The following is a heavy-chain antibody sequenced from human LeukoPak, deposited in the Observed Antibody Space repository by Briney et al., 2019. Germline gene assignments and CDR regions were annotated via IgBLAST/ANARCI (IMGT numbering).Heavy chain of an antibody. CDR2: ISGSGGST. D-gene: IGHD1-26*01. V-gene: IGHV3-23*01. Sequence: GGSLRFSCAASGFTFSSYAMSWVRQAPGKGLEWVSAISGSGGSTYYADSVKGRFTISRDNSKNTLYLQMNSLRAEDTAVYYCAKILLSYRYFDYWGQGTLVTVSS. J-gene: IGHJ4*02. CDR1: GFTFSSYA. CDR3: AKILLSYRYFDY.